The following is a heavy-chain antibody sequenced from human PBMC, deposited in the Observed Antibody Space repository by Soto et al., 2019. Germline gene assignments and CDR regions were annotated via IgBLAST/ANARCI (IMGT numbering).Heavy chain of an antibody. CDR2: INAGNGNT. CDR1: GYTFTSYA. J-gene: IGHJ4*02. V-gene: IGHV1-3*01. D-gene: IGHD3-16*01. CDR3: ARGEFLSYDDY. Sequence: XSVKVSFNASGYTFTSYAMHLVRQAPGQRLEWMGWINAGNGNTKYSQKFQGRVTITRDTSASTAYMELRRLRSEDTAVYYCARGEFLSYDDYWGQGTLVTVSS.